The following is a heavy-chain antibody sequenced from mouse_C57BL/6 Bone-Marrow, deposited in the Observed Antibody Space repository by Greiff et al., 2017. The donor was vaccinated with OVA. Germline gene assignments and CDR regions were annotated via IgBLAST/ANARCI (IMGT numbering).Heavy chain of an antibody. CDR3: ARMGGYYAMDY. CDR2: IYPRSGNT. J-gene: IGHJ4*01. V-gene: IGHV1-81*01. Sequence: QVQLQQSGAELARPGASVKLSCKASGYTFTSSGISWVKQRTGQGLEWIGEIYPRSGNTYYNEKFKGKATLTADKSSSTAYMELRSVTSEDSAVYFCARMGGYYAMDYWGQGTSVTVSS. CDR1: GYTFTSSG. D-gene: IGHD1-1*02.